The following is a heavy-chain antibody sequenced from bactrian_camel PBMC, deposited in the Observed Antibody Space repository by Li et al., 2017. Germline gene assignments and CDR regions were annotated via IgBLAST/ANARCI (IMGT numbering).Heavy chain of an antibody. J-gene: IGHJ4*01. Sequence: HVQLVESGGGSVQEGGSLRLSCVASGYIDTSGCMGWFRQVAGKEREGVARIDSGGTTSYADSVKGRFTFSKDNTKNTLYLQMNSLKPEDTAMYYCAADRARTDGSCSLSSGLYDYSGRGTQVTVS. CDR2: IDSGGTT. D-gene: IGHD5*01. CDR3: AADRARTDGSCSLSSGLYDY. CDR1: GYIDTSGC. V-gene: IGHV3S53*01.